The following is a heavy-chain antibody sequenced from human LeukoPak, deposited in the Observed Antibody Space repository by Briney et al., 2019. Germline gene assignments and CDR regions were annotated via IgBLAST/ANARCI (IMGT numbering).Heavy chain of an antibody. V-gene: IGHV4-59*08. CDR2: IYYSGST. CDR1: GGSISSYY. D-gene: IGHD2-2*01. Sequence: PSETLSLTCTVSGGSISSYYWSWIRQPPGKGLGWIGYIYYSGSTNYNPSLKSRVTISVDTSKNQFSLKLSSVTAADTAVYYCARHGSRSSTSGLWGKGTTVTVSS. CDR3: ARHGSRSSTSGL. J-gene: IGHJ6*04.